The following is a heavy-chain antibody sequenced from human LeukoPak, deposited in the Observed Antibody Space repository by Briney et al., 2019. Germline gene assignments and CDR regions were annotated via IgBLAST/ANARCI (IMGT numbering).Heavy chain of an antibody. CDR1: GFTFATYG. V-gene: IGHV3-23*01. Sequence: GGSLRLSCPTSGFTFATYGMSWVRQAPGKGLEWVSGISNSGGYTYYADSMKGRFTISRDNSKNTLYLQMNSLRAEDTAVYYCAKDCGDGGNSRGYFDYWGQGTLVTVSS. J-gene: IGHJ4*02. CDR3: AKDCGDGGNSRGYFDY. D-gene: IGHD4-23*01. CDR2: ISNSGGYT.